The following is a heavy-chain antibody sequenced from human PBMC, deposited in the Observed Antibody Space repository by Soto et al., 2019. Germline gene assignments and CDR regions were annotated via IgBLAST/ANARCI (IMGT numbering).Heavy chain of an antibody. V-gene: IGHV1-2*02. Sequence: QVQLVQSGAEVKKPGASVKVSCKASGYTFTDYFIHWVRQAPGQGFEWMGWINPKSRSTNYAQKFQGRVTMTRDTSNSTAYMELRVLRSDDTAVYYCARVTLKAGNWFDPWGQGTLVTVSS. CDR3: ARVTLKAGNWFDP. CDR2: INPKSRST. CDR1: GYTFTDYF. J-gene: IGHJ5*02.